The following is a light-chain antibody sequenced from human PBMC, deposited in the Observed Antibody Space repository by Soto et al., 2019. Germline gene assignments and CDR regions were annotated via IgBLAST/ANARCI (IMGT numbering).Light chain of an antibody. CDR3: SSFAGGGNPVL. CDR1: SSDVGGYNY. J-gene: IGLJ2*01. Sequence: QSVLTQPPSASGSLGQSVTISCTGTSSDVGGYNYVSWHQQHPGKAPKLMIYEVTKRPSGVPDRFSGSKSGNTASLTVSGLQADDEADYCCSSFAGGGNPVLFGGGTKLTVL. CDR2: EVT. V-gene: IGLV2-8*01.